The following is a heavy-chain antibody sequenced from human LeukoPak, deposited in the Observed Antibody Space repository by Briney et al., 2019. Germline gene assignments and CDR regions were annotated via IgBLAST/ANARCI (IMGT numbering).Heavy chain of an antibody. J-gene: IGHJ4*02. V-gene: IGHV3-30-3*01. CDR1: GFTFNSYA. CDR3: ARDRNVEYFDY. Sequence: PGGSLRLSCAASGFTFNSYAMHWVRQAPGKGLEWVAVISYDGSTKYYADSVKGRFTISRDNSKNTLYLQMNSLRAEDTAVYYCARDRNVEYFDYWGQGTLVTVSS. CDR2: ISYDGSTK. D-gene: IGHD1-1*01.